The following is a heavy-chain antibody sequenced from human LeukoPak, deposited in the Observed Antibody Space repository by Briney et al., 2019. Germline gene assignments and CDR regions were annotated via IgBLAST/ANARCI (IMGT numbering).Heavy chain of an antibody. CDR3: ATKSPNRYSGTYFDY. D-gene: IGHD1-26*01. J-gene: IGHJ4*02. Sequence: GGSLRLSCAASGFTFRTYWMSWVRQAPGKGLEWVSVIYSGGNTYYADSVKGRFTISRDNSKNTLYLQMNSLRAEDTALYYCATKSPNRYSGTYFDYWGQGTLVTVSS. CDR2: IYSGGNT. V-gene: IGHV3-53*01. CDR1: GFTFRTYW.